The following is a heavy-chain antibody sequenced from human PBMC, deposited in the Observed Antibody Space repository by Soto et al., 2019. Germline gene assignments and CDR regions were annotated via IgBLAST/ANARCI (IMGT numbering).Heavy chain of an antibody. D-gene: IGHD3-22*01. CDR3: ARDVGYYYDSSGYAFDI. Sequence: SSETLSLTCSVSGGSISRYHWSWIRQTPGKGLEWIGFIYYTGSTSYNPSLKSRVTISVDKSKNQFSLKLSSVTAADTAVYYCARDVGYYYDSSGYAFDIWGQGTMVTVSS. CDR1: GGSISRYH. CDR2: IYYTGST. J-gene: IGHJ3*02. V-gene: IGHV4-59*12.